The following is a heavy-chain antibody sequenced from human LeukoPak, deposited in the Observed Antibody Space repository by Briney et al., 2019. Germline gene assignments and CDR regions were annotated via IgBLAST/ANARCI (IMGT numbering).Heavy chain of an antibody. CDR2: ISSSSSTI. J-gene: IGHJ6*03. V-gene: IGHV3-48*04. CDR1: GFTFSSYS. Sequence: PGGSLRLSCAASGFTFSSYSMYWVRQAPGKGLEWVSYISSSSSTIYYADPVKGRFTISRDNAKNSLYLQMNSLRAEDTAVYYCAGIYYYMDVWGKGTTVTVSS. D-gene: IGHD1-14*01. CDR3: AGIYYYMDV.